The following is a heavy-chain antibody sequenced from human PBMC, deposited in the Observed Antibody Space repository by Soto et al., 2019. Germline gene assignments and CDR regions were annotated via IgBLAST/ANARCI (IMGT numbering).Heavy chain of an antibody. CDR2: ISYDGSNK. CDR3: ARVADSYGEPIDY. D-gene: IGHD1-26*01. Sequence: QVQLVESGGGVVQPGRSLRLSCAASGFTFSSYAMHWVRQAPGKGLEWVAVISYDGSNKYYADSVKGRFTISRDNSKNTLYRQMNSLRAEDTAVYYCARVADSYGEPIDYWCQGTLVTVSS. V-gene: IGHV3-30-3*01. CDR1: GFTFSSYA. J-gene: IGHJ4*02.